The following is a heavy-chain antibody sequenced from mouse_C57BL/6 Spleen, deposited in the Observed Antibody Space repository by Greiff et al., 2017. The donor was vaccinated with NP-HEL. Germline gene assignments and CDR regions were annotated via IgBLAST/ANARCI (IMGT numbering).Heavy chain of an antibody. J-gene: IGHJ4*01. V-gene: IGHV5-17*01. CDR3: ARRYYEYDDGPYYAMDY. CDR1: GFTFSDYG. D-gene: IGHD2-4*01. Sequence: EVKLVESGGGLVKPGGSLKLSCAASGFTFSDYGMHWVRQAPEKGLEWVAYISSGSSTIYYADTVTGRFTISRDNAKNTLFLQMTRLRSEDTAMYYSARRYYEYDDGPYYAMDYWGQGTSVTVSS. CDR2: ISSGSSTI.